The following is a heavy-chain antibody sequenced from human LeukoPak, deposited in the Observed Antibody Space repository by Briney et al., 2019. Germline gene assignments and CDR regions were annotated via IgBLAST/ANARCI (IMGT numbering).Heavy chain of an antibody. CDR1: GFTISNYY. J-gene: IGHJ4*02. CDR3: ARGPLYSSGWYRVDY. Sequence: GGSLRLSCEASGFTISNYYMSWVRQAPGKGLEWVSVIFSGGTIYYADAVKGRFTISKDISKNTLYLQMNSLRAEDTAVYYCARGPLYSSGWYRVDYWGQGTLVTVSS. D-gene: IGHD6-19*01. V-gene: IGHV3-66*01. CDR2: IFSGGTI.